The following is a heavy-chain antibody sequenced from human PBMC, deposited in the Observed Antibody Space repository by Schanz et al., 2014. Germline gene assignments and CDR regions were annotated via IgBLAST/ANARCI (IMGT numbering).Heavy chain of an antibody. Sequence: QVQLVQSGAEVKKPGAPVKVSCKASGYTFTSYGISWVRQAPGQGPEWMGWISDYNADTKYAQKVQGRVTMTTDTSTRTAYMELRSLRSDDTAVYYCAGATYSSSWYGGSEYFQHWGQGTLVTVSS. CDR3: AGATYSSSWYGGSEYFQH. CDR2: ISDYNADT. J-gene: IGHJ1*01. V-gene: IGHV1-18*04. D-gene: IGHD6-13*01. CDR1: GYTFTSYG.